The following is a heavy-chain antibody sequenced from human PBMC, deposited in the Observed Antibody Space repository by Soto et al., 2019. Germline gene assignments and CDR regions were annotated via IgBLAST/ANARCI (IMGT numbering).Heavy chain of an antibody. D-gene: IGHD3-10*01. V-gene: IGHV3-15*01. J-gene: IGHJ6*02. CDR2: IKSKTVGGTT. Sequence: GGSLRLSCAVSGFTFSNYGMHWVRQAPGKGLEWVGRIKSKTVGGTTDYAAPVKGRFTISRVVSKNTLYLQMNSLKTEDTAVYYCRFGELGYYYYGMDVWGQGTTVTVSS. CDR3: RFGELGYYYYGMDV. CDR1: GFTFSNYG.